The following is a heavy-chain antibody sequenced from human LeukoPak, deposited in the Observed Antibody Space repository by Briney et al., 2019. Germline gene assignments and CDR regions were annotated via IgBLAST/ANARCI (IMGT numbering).Heavy chain of an antibody. V-gene: IGHV1-2*02. CDR1: GYTFTAYY. J-gene: IGHJ6*02. CDR2: INPNSGGT. D-gene: IGHD6-6*01. Sequence: ASVKVSYQASGYTFTAYYMHWVRQPPGQGLEWMGWINPNSGGTNYAQKFQGRVTMTRDTSISTAYMELSRLRSDDTAVYYCATFPRRSRQEDSYGMSAWGQGTTVTVSS. CDR3: ATFPRRSRQEDSYGMSA.